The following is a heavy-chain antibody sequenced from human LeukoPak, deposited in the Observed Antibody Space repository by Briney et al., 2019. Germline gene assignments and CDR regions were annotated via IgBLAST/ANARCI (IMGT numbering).Heavy chain of an antibody. D-gene: IGHD1-14*01. V-gene: IGHV3-53*01. Sequence: GGSLRLSCAASGFTVSSNYMTWVRQAPGRGLEWVSVIYSGGDTYYADSVKGRFTISRDNSKNTLYLQMNSLRAEDTAVYYCASDSHRDYMDVWGKGTTVTVSS. CDR1: GFTVSSNY. J-gene: IGHJ6*03. CDR2: IYSGGDT. CDR3: ASDSHRDYMDV.